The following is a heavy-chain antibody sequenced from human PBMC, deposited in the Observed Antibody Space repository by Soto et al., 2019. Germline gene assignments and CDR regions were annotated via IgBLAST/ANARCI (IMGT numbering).Heavy chain of an antibody. D-gene: IGHD4-17*01. J-gene: IGHJ4*02. Sequence: QITLKESGPTLVKPTQTLTLTCTFSGFSLSTSGVGVGWIRQPPGKALEWLALIYWDDDKRYSPSLKSRLTXTXXTSKNQVVLTMTNMDPVDTATYYCAHRQRTVYFDYWAQGTLVTVSS. V-gene: IGHV2-5*02. CDR1: GFSLSTSGVG. CDR2: IYWDDDK. CDR3: AHRQRTVYFDY.